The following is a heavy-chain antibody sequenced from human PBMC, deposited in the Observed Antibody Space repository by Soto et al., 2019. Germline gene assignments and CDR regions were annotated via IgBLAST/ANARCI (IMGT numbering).Heavy chain of an antibody. Sequence: QITLKESGPALVKPTQTLTLTCTFSGFSLSPSGVAVAWIRQPPGKALEWLALIYWNGIERYSPSLKSRLTITKDTSKNQVVLRVTNMDPVDTATYFCAHGDPLDFHYWGQGTLVTVSP. CDR1: GFSLSPSGVA. CDR3: AHGDPLDFHY. V-gene: IGHV2-5*01. CDR2: IYWNGIE. D-gene: IGHD3-10*01. J-gene: IGHJ4*02.